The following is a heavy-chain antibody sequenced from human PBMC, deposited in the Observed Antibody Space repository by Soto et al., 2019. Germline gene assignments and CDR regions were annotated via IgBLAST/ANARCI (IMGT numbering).Heavy chain of an antibody. Sequence: QVQVVESGGGVVQPGRSLRLTCDVSGFTFSSYGMHWVRQAPGKGLEWVALIWSSGTNKYYADSVMGRFTISRDNSKNTLYLEMNSLRAEDTAVYYCARDRTANHYMDVWGKGTTVTVSS. D-gene: IGHD2-21*02. J-gene: IGHJ6*03. CDR3: ARDRTANHYMDV. CDR2: IWSSGTNK. CDR1: GFTFSSYG. V-gene: IGHV3-33*01.